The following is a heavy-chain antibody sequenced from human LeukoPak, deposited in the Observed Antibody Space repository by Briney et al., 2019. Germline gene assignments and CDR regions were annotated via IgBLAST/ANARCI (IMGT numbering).Heavy chain of an antibody. CDR1: GYTFTSYW. J-gene: IGHJ6*03. CDR3: ARRYGAGYSSSYYYYYMDV. D-gene: IGHD5-24*01. V-gene: IGHV5-51*01. Sequence: GQSLKISCKGSGYTFTSYWIAWVRQMPGKGLEWMGIIYPDDSNTKYTPSFEGQVTISVDKSINTAFLQWSSLKASDTAIYYCARRYGAGYSSSYYYYYMDVWGQGTTVTVSS. CDR2: IYPDDSNT.